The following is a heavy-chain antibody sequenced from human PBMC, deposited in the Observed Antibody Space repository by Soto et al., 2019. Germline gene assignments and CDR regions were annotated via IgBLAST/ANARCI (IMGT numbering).Heavy chain of an antibody. CDR2: IYPGDSDT. D-gene: IGHD2-2*01. V-gene: IGHV5-51*01. J-gene: IGHJ3*02. CDR3: TRTGHFDI. CDR1: GYTFGSYW. Sequence: GESLKISCKGSGYTFGSYWIAWVRQMPGKGLEWMGIIYPGDSDTRYSPSFQGQVTISADKSISTAYLQWSSLKASATAIYYCTRTGHFDIWGQGTTVTRLL.